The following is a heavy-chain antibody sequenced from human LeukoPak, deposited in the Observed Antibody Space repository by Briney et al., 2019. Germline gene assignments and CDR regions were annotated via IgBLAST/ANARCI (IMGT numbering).Heavy chain of an antibody. CDR2: IRSAVETT. CDR1: GFTMSHYG. D-gene: IGHD2/OR15-2a*01. CDR3: AKSTTYGGYYFDY. Sequence: GGSLRLSCAASGFTMSHYGVSWVRQAPGKGLEWISGIRSAVETTHYADSVKGRFTISRDNSKNTLYLQMNSLRAEDTAVYYCAKSTTYGGYYFDYWGQGTLVTVSS. V-gene: IGHV3-23*01. J-gene: IGHJ4*02.